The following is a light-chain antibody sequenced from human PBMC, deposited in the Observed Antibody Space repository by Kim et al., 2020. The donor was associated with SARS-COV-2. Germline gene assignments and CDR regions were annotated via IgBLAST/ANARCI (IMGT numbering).Light chain of an antibody. Sequence: ASTGDRVTITCRASQGISSYLAWYQQKPGKAPKLLIYAASTLQSGVPSRFSGSGSGTDFTLTISCLQSEDFATYYCQQYYSYPPYSFGQGTKLEI. V-gene: IGKV1-8*01. CDR3: QQYYSYPPYS. J-gene: IGKJ2*03. CDR2: AAS. CDR1: QGISSY.